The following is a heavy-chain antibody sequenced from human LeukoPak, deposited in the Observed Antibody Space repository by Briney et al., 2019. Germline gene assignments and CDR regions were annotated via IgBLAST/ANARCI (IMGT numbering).Heavy chain of an antibody. Sequence: ASVKVSCKASGYTFTDYYMHWVRQAPGQGLEWMGWINPNSGGTNYAQKFQGRVTMTRDTSISTAYMELSRLRSDDTAVYYCARDRVWGSYRYSLGYWGQGTLVTVSS. CDR2: INPNSGGT. CDR1: GYTFTDYY. D-gene: IGHD3-16*02. J-gene: IGHJ4*02. CDR3: ARDRVWGSYRYSLGY. V-gene: IGHV1-2*02.